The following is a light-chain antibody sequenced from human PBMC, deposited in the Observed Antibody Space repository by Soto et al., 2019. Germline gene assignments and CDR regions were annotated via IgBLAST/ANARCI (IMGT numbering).Light chain of an antibody. Sequence: EVVMTQSPATLSVSPGEGVTLSCRASQGIGDTLAWYQHKPGQAPRLLIYAASSRATGSPVRFSGGGSGTDFTLTISRLEPEDFAVYYCQQYGYSPITFGQGTRLE. V-gene: IGKV3-20*01. J-gene: IGKJ5*01. CDR2: AAS. CDR1: QGIGDT. CDR3: QQYGYSPIT.